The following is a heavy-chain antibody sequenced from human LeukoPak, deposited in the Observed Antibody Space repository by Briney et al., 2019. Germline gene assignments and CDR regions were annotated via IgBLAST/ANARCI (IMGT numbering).Heavy chain of an antibody. CDR2: IWYDGSNK. CDR1: GFTLSSYG. V-gene: IGHV3-33*03. Sequence: GGSLTLLCAASGFTLSSYGMHWVRPAAGKGVEGVAVIWYDGSNKHYADFVKGRFTIFSDHGKHSLYLQVNILDTEDTALYYCAKAGMGATLYYGMDVWGQGTTVTVSS. D-gene: IGHD1-26*01. CDR3: AKAGMGATLYYGMDV. J-gene: IGHJ6*02.